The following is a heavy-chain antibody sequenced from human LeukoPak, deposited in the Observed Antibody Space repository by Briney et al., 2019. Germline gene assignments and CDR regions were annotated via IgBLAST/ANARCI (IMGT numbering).Heavy chain of an antibody. CDR3: ARFVGDHFDY. Sequence: SETLSLTCTVSGGSISSYYWGWIRQPPGKGLEWIGYIYSSGSTNYNPSLKSRVTIAVDTSRSQFSPNLSSVTAADAAVYYCARFVGDHFDYWGQGTPVTVSS. D-gene: IGHD2-21*02. V-gene: IGHV4-59*01. CDR2: IYSSGST. J-gene: IGHJ4*02. CDR1: GGSISSYY.